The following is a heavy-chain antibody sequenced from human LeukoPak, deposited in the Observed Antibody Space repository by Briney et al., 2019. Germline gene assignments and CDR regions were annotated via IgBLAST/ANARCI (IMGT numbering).Heavy chain of an antibody. V-gene: IGHV4-59*01. J-gene: IGHJ4*02. CDR2: IYGNGNT. CDR1: GGSMNTYC. Sequence: SETLSLTCTVSGGSMNTYCWSWIRQPPGKGLEWIGYIYGNGNTKYNSSLKSRVTISVDTSKNQFSLKLSSVTAADTAVYYCARDWTDHDYFAYWGQGILVTVYS. CDR3: ARDWTDHDYFAY. D-gene: IGHD3/OR15-3a*01.